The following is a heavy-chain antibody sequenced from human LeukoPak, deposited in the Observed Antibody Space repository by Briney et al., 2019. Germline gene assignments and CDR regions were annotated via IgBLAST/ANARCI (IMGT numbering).Heavy chain of an antibody. CDR2: ISGSGGST. Sequence: GGSLRLSCAASGFTFSSYAMSWVRQAPGKGLGWVSAISGSGGSTYYADSVKGRFTISRDNSKNTVYMKRNSLRAEDTAVYYCAKTPYWSGAEANWFDPWGQGTLVTVSS. CDR1: GFTFSSYA. V-gene: IGHV3-23*01. CDR3: AKTPYWSGAEANWFDP. D-gene: IGHD1-26*01. J-gene: IGHJ5*02.